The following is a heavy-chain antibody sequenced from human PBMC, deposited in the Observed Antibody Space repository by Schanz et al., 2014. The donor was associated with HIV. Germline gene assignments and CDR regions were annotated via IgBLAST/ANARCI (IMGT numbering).Heavy chain of an antibody. D-gene: IGHD3-22*01. Sequence: EVQLLDSGGGLVQPGGSLRLSCAASGFNFNNYAMTWVRQAPGKGLEWVSSISESGSRSYYADSVNGRFTISRDNSKNTLYLQMXXLRTXDTAVYYCAKPEYDSRGNSQSHFDSWGQGTLVTVSS. CDR1: GFNFNNYA. V-gene: IGHV3-23*01. J-gene: IGHJ4*02. CDR3: AKPEYDSRGNSQSHFDS. CDR2: ISESGSRS.